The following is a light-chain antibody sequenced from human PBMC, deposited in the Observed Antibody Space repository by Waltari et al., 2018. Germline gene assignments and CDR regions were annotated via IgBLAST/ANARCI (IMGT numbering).Light chain of an antibody. CDR1: QSVGSSS. V-gene: IGKV3-20*01. J-gene: IGKJ1*01. CDR3: QQHGTLPAT. Sequence: EIVLTQSPGPASLSPGERVTLSCRASQSVGSSSVAWYQQKPGQAPRLVIYRASRRATGFPDRFSGSGSGTDFSLTISRLEPEDFAVYYCQQHGTLPATFGQGTKVEIK. CDR2: RAS.